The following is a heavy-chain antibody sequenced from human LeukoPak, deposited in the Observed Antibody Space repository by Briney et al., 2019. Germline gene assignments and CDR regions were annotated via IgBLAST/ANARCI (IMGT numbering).Heavy chain of an antibody. V-gene: IGHV4-30-2*01. Sequence: SETLSLTCAVSGGSISSGGYSWSWIRQPPGKGLEWIGYIYHSGSTYYNPSLKSRVTISVDRSKNQFSLKLSSVTAADTAVYYCARRRTTVVTPYYFDYWGQGTLVTVSS. J-gene: IGHJ4*02. CDR2: IYHSGST. CDR3: ARRRTTVVTPYYFDY. D-gene: IGHD4-23*01. CDR1: GGSISSGGYS.